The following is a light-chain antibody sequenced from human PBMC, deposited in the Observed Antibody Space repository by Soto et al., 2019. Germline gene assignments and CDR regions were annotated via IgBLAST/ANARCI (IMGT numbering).Light chain of an antibody. CDR1: QSISSY. CDR3: QQSYSTPYT. V-gene: IGKV1-39*01. Sequence: DIQMTQSPSSLSASVGDRVTITCRASQSISSYLNRYHQKPGKAPKLLIYAASSLQSGVPSRFSGSGSGTDFTLTISSLQPEDFATYYCQQSYSTPYTFGQGTKLEIK. J-gene: IGKJ2*01. CDR2: AAS.